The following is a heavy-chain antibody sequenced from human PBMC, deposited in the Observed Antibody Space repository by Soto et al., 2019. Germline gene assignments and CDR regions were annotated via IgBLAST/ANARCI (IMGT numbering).Heavy chain of an antibody. CDR2: IYNSGST. Sequence: PSETLSLTCTVSGGSISSYYWSWIRRPPGKGLEWIGYIYNSGSTYSNPSLQSRVTISVDTSKNQFSLKLSSVTAADTGIYYCARARITMVREVIKYNMDVWGQGTTVTVSS. J-gene: IGHJ6*02. CDR3: ARARITMVREVIKYNMDV. V-gene: IGHV4-59*01. D-gene: IGHD3-10*01. CDR1: GGSISSYY.